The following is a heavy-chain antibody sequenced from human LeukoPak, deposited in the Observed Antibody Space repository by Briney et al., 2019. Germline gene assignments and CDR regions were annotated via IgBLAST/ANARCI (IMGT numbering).Heavy chain of an antibody. J-gene: IGHJ4*02. V-gene: IGHV1-8*03. CDR3: ARGPYATLPDY. CDR2: MNPNSGNT. CDR1: GYTFTSYD. Sequence: GASVKVSCKASGYTFTSYDINWVRQATGQGLEWMGWMNPNSGNTGYAQKFQGRVTITSNTSISTDYMELSSLRSEDTAVYYWARGPYATLPDYWGQGTLVTVSS.